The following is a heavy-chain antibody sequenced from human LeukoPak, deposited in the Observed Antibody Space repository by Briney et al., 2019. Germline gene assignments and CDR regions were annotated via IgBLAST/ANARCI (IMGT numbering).Heavy chain of an antibody. D-gene: IGHD3-3*01. CDR1: GFTFSSYW. Sequence: GGSLRLSCAASGFTFSSYWMSWVRQAPGKGLEWVANIKQDGSEKYYVDSLKGRFTVSRDNAKNSLYLQINSLRAGDTAVYYCARVPRNDFRSGYLYYFDYWGQGTLVTVSS. J-gene: IGHJ4*02. CDR3: ARVPRNDFRSGYLYYFDY. V-gene: IGHV3-7*01. CDR2: IKQDGSEK.